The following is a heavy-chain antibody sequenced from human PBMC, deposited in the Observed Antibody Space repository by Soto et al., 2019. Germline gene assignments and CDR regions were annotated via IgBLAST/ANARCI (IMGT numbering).Heavy chain of an antibody. CDR1: GFTFSSYS. Sequence: PGGSLRLPCAASGFTFSSYSMNWVRQAPGKGLEWVSSISSSSSYIYYADSVKGRFTISRDNAKNSLYLQMNSLRAEDTAVYYCARVRGGAAFDIWGQGTMVTVSS. CDR2: ISSSSSYI. D-gene: IGHD3-16*01. J-gene: IGHJ3*02. V-gene: IGHV3-21*01. CDR3: ARVRGGAAFDI.